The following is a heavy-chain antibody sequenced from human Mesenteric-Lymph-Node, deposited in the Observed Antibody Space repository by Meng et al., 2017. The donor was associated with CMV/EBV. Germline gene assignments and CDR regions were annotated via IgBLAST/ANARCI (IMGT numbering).Heavy chain of an antibody. D-gene: IGHD3-10*01. V-gene: IGHV4-34*01. CDR3: ARLRAGAVFEH. J-gene: IGHJ4*01. Sequence: LACAVYGGAFSDWHWTSIRQPPGKGLEWIGEIDHSGSTRYNPSLKSRVTISVDTSKNQFSLNLNSVTPADTAVYYCARLRAGAVFEHWGHGTLVTVSS. CDR1: GGAFSDWH. CDR2: IDHSGST.